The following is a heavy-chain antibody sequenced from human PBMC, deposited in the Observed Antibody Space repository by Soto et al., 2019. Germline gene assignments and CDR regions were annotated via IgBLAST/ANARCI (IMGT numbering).Heavy chain of an antibody. J-gene: IGHJ4*02. D-gene: IGHD4-17*01. CDR2: ITSSSSTV. V-gene: IGHV3-48*02. CDR1: GFTFTRYS. Sequence: EVQLVESGGGLVQPGGSLRLSCAASGFTFTRYSMNWVRQPPGKGLEWVSYITSSSSTVYYADSVKDRFTISRDNAKKSLYLQMNSLRDEDTAVYYCARDSVTALTTWSFDYWRQGILVTVSS. CDR3: ARDSVTALTTWSFDY.